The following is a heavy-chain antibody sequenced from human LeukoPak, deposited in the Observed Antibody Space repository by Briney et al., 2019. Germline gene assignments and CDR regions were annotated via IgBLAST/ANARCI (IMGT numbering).Heavy chain of an antibody. D-gene: IGHD6-6*01. CDR1: GFTFGTYG. Sequence: GGSLRLSCAAPGFTFGTYGMNWVRQAPGKGLEWVSAINDDAKNTFYADSVKGRFTISRDNSKNTLYLQMSSLTVEDTAIYYCAKRVPYGSSAVYFDSWGQGTLVTVSS. CDR2: INDDAKNT. CDR3: AKRVPYGSSAVYFDS. V-gene: IGHV3-23*01. J-gene: IGHJ4*02.